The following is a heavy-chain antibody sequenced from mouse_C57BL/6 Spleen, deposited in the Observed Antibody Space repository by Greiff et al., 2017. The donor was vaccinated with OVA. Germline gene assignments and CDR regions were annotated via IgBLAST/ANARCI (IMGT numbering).Heavy chain of an antibody. J-gene: IGHJ2*01. Sequence: QVQLQQPGPELVKPGASVQLSCKASGYTFTSYWMHWVKQRPGQGLEWIGNINPSNGGTNSNEKFKSKATLTVDKSSSTAYMQLSSLTSEDSAVYYCAIEKTAQATYFDYWGQGTTLTVSS. CDR3: AIEKTAQATYFDY. CDR1: GYTFTSYW. CDR2: INPSNGGT. D-gene: IGHD3-2*02. V-gene: IGHV1-53*01.